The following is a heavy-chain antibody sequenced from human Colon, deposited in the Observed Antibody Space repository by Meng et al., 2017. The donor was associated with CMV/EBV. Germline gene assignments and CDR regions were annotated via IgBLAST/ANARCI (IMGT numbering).Heavy chain of an antibody. J-gene: IGHJ3*01. CDR1: GFTFSTYA. CDR2: ISGSTSSDT. Sequence: GALRLSCTASGFTFSTYAMNWVRQAPGKGLEWISSISGSTSSDTYYADSVGGRFTISRDNSKNTVFLHLSSLRAEDTAIYYCARVLRGYAYPRDAFGVWGQGTVVTVSS. D-gene: IGHD5-18*01. CDR3: ARVLRGYAYPRDAFGV. V-gene: IGHV3-23*01.